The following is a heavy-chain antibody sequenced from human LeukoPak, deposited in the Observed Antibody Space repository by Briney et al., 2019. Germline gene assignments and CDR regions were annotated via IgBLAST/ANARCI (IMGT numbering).Heavy chain of an antibody. V-gene: IGHV4-38-2*02. CDR1: GYSISSGYY. CDR3: ARGWFGELPRYYFDY. D-gene: IGHD3-10*01. Sequence: SETLSLTCTVSGYSISSGYYWGWIRQPPGKGLEWIGSIYHSGSTYYNPSLKSRVTISVDTSKNQFSLKLSSVTAADTAVYYCARGWFGELPRYYFDYWGQGTLVTVSS. J-gene: IGHJ4*02. CDR2: IYHSGST.